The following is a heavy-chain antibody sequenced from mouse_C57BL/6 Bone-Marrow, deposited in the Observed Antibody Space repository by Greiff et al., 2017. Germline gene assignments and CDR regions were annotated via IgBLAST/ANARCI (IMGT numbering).Heavy chain of an antibody. D-gene: IGHD2-1*01. CDR2: IHPNSGST. V-gene: IGHV1-64*01. Sequence: QVQLKESGAELVKPGASVKLSCKASGYTFTSYWMHWVKQRPGQGLEWIGMIHPNSGSTNYNEKFKSKATLTVDKSSSTAYMQLSSLTSEDSAVYYCARPIYYGNSWFAYWGQGTLVTVSA. CDR3: ARPIYYGNSWFAY. CDR1: GYTFTSYW. J-gene: IGHJ3*01.